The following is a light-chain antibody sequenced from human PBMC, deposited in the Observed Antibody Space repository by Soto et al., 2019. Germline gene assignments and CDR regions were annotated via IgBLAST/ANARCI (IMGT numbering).Light chain of an antibody. J-gene: IGLJ1*01. V-gene: IGLV2-14*01. CDR2: DVS. Sequence: QSVLTQPASVSGSPGQSIAISCTGTSSDVGGYNYVSWYHQHPGKAPKVLINDVSNRPSGVSSRFSGSKSGNTASLTISGLQAEDEADYYCSSYTSSSTYVFGTGTKLTVL. CDR1: SSDVGGYNY. CDR3: SSYTSSSTYV.